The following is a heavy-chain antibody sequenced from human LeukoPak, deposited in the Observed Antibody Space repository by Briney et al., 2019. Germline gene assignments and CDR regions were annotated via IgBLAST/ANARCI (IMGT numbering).Heavy chain of an antibody. CDR2: IYYSGST. J-gene: IGHJ6*02. D-gene: IGHD3-22*01. Sequence: PSQTLSLTCTVSGGSISSYYWSWIRQPPGTGLEWFGYIYYSGSTNYNPSLKSRVTISVDTSKNQFSLKLSSVTAADTAVYYCARDRYYYDSSGYYYYYGMDVWGQGTTVTVSS. CDR1: GGSISSYY. CDR3: ARDRYYYDSSGYYYYYGMDV. V-gene: IGHV4-59*01.